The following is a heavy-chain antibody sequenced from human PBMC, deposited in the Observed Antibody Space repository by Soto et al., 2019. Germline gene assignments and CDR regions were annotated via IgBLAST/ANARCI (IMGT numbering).Heavy chain of an antibody. J-gene: IGHJ4*02. V-gene: IGHV4-39*01. Sequence: QLQESGPGLVKPSETLSLTCSVSGDSINSDKYYWGWIRQPPGKGLEWIGSIYYRGNTYYNPSLPTRVTLPLDKSKSQCSLRLNSVTAADSAVYFCARLEGLATISYYFDFWGQGAQVTVSS. CDR2: IYYRGNT. D-gene: IGHD3-9*01. CDR3: ARLEGLATISYYFDF. CDR1: GDSINSDKYY.